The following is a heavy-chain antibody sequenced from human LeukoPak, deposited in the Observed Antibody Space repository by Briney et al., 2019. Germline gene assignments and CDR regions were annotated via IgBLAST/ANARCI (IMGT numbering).Heavy chain of an antibody. J-gene: IGHJ5*02. CDR2: IYYNGGT. CDR3: AREYASGSDNWFDP. D-gene: IGHD3-10*01. V-gene: IGHV4-31*03. Sequence: SETLSLTCTVSGGSISSGDYYWSWIRQLPGKGLEWIGYIYYNGGTSYNPSLKSRVTMSVDTSQSQFSLKLTSVTAADTAVYYCAREYASGSDNWFDPWGQGTLVTVSS. CDR1: GGSISSGDYY.